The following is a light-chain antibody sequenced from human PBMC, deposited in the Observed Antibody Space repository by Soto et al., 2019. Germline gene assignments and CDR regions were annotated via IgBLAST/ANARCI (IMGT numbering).Light chain of an antibody. CDR2: GAS. Sequence: EIVLTQSPGTLSLSPGERATLSCRSIQSVSSSYLAWYQQKPGQAPRLLIYGASSRATGIPARFSGSGSGTDFTLTISSLEPEDFAVYYCQQRDNWPPTWTFGQGTKVDIK. J-gene: IGKJ1*01. CDR1: QSVSSSY. V-gene: IGKV3D-20*02. CDR3: QQRDNWPPTWT.